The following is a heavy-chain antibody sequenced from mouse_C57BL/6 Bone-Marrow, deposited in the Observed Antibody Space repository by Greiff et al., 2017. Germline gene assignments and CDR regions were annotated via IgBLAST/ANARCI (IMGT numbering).Heavy chain of an antibody. CDR1: GYSITSGYY. J-gene: IGHJ1*03. Sequence: VQLKESGPGLVKPSQSLSLTCSVTGYSITSGYYWNWILQFPGNKLEWMGYISYDGSNNYNPSLKNRISITRDTSKNQFFLKLNSVTTEDTATYYCAREAGHHYYGSSYWYFDVWGTGTTVTVSS. CDR3: AREAGHHYYGSSYWYFDV. D-gene: IGHD1-1*01. V-gene: IGHV3-6*01. CDR2: ISYDGSN.